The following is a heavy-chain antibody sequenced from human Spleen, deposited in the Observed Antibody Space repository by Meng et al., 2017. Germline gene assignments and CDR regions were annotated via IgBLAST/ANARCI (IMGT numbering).Heavy chain of an antibody. CDR3: ATSSYYDFWSGYYD. Sequence: QVQLVQSGAEVKKPGASVKVSCKASGYTFTDYFMHWVRQAPGRGLEWVGRINPISGVTDYAQKFQGRVTMTRDTSISTASMELRSLRSDDTAVYYCATSSYYDFWSGYYDWGQGTLVTVSS. CDR2: INPISGVT. J-gene: IGHJ4*02. CDR1: GYTFTDYF. D-gene: IGHD3-3*01. V-gene: IGHV1-2*06.